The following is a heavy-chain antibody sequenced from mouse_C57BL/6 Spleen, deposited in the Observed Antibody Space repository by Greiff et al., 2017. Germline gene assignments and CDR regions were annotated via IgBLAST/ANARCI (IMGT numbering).Heavy chain of an antibody. V-gene: IGHV5-9*01. J-gene: IGHJ1*03. CDR3: ARHPYGSSYRYFDV. Sequence: EVKVVESGGGLVKPGGSLKLSCAASGFTFSSYTMSWVRQTPEKRLEWVATISGGGGNTYYPDSVKGRFTISRDNAKNTLYLQMSSLRSEDTALYYCARHPYGSSYRYFDVWGTGTTVTVSS. CDR1: GFTFSSYT. D-gene: IGHD1-1*01. CDR2: ISGGGGNT.